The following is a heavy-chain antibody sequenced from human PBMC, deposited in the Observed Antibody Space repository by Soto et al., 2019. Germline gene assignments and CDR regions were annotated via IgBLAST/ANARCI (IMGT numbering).Heavy chain of an antibody. Sequence: ASVKVSCKASGYTFTSYGISWVRQAPGQGLEWMGWISAYNGNTNYAQKLQGRVTMTTDTSTSTAYMELRSLRSDDTAVYYCAGRRIAAALGWFDPWGQVTLVTVSS. CDR3: AGRRIAAALGWFDP. CDR2: ISAYNGNT. CDR1: GYTFTSYG. D-gene: IGHD6-13*01. J-gene: IGHJ5*02. V-gene: IGHV1-18*01.